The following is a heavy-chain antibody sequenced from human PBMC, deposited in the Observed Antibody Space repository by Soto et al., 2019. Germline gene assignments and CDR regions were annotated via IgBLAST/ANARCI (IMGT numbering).Heavy chain of an antibody. CDR3: ARDGIGGTVFRGYLDY. D-gene: IGHD2-15*01. CDR2: IRFDGSNE. CDR1: GGIFHGYG. Sequence: QEQLVESGGGVVQPGTSLRLSCAVPGGIFHGYGMHWVRQAPGKGLEWVAIIRFDGSNEEYADSVKGRFTISRNNSKNTFYLQMNTLGAEDTAVYYCARDGIGGTVFRGYLDYWGRGTVGTVSS. J-gene: IGHJ4*02. V-gene: IGHV3-33*01.